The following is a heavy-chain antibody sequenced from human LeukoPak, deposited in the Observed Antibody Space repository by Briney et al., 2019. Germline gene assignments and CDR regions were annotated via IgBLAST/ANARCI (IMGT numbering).Heavy chain of an antibody. CDR1: GFTFSSYA. D-gene: IGHD3-16*01. J-gene: IGHJ4*02. CDR2: ISGSGGST. Sequence: GGSLRLSCAASGFTFSSYAMSWVRQAPGKGLEWVSAISGSGGSTYYADSVKGRFTISRDNSKNTLYLQLNSLKTEDTAVYYCTTLGALDYWGQGTLVTVSS. V-gene: IGHV3-23*01. CDR3: TTLGALDY.